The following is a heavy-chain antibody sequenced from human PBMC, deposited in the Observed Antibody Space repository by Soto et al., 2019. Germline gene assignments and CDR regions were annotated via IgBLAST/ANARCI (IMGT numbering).Heavy chain of an antibody. J-gene: IGHJ4*02. Sequence: GGSLRLSCAASGFAFDSYWMHWVRQVPGEGPVWVSRIDYDGTTTTYADSVKGRFTISRDNAKNTLYLQMNSLRAEDTAVYYCARGPRPSSAGTGAYWGQGTLVTSPQ. CDR2: IDYDGTTT. CDR3: ARGPRPSSAGTGAY. CDR1: GFAFDSYW. V-gene: IGHV3-74*01. D-gene: IGHD6-13*01.